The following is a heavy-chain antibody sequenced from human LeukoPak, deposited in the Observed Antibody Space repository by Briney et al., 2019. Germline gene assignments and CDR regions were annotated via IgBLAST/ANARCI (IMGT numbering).Heavy chain of an antibody. D-gene: IGHD3-16*02. V-gene: IGHV4-34*01. CDR1: GGSFRGYY. CDR3: ARGSKLTRGSYRYTEYDYYYYMDF. CDR2: INHSGST. J-gene: IGHJ6*03. Sequence: PSETLSLTCAVYGGSFRGYYWSWIRQPPGKGLEWIGEINHSGSTNYNPSLKSRVTISVDTSKNQFSLKLSSVTAADTAVYYCARGSKLTRGSYRYTEYDYYYYMDFWGKGTTVTVSS.